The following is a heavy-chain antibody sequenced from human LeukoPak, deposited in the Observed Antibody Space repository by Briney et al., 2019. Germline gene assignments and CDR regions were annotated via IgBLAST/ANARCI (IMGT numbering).Heavy chain of an antibody. Sequence: GGSLRLSCTASGFTFGDNAMSWVRQAPGKGLEWVGFIGSKAYGATTEYAASMTGRFTISRDDSKSIAYLQMNSLKTEDTAVYFCARVPRGGDDWYFDLWGRGILVTVSS. V-gene: IGHV3-49*04. CDR3: ARVPRGGDDWYFDL. D-gene: IGHD2-21*02. CDR2: IGSKAYGATT. J-gene: IGHJ2*01. CDR1: GFTFGDNA.